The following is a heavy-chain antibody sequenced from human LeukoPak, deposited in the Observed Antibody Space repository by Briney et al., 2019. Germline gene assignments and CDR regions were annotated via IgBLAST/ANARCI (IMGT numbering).Heavy chain of an antibody. CDR1: GFTFSSYW. J-gene: IGHJ4*02. CDR2: INSDGSST. CDR3: AREPFPLEWLSTPAFDY. D-gene: IGHD3-3*01. V-gene: IGHV3-74*01. Sequence: GGSLRLSCAASGFTFSSYWMHWVRQAPGKGLVWVSRINSDGSSTSYADSVKGRFTISRDNATNTLYLQMNSLRAEDTAVYYCAREPFPLEWLSTPAFDYWGQGTLVTVSS.